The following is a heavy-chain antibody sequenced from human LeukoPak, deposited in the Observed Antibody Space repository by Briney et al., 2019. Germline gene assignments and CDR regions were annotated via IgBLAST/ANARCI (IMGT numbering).Heavy chain of an antibody. D-gene: IGHD4-17*01. J-gene: IGHJ3*02. Sequence: SVKVSCKASGYTFTSYDINWVRQAPGQGLEWMGRIIPIFGTANYAQKFQGRVTITTDESTSTAYMELSSLRSEDTAVYYCARSNETPDYGDYQSAYDAFDIWGQGTMVTVSS. CDR1: GYTFTSYD. V-gene: IGHV1-69*05. CDR3: ARSNETPDYGDYQSAYDAFDI. CDR2: IIPIFGTA.